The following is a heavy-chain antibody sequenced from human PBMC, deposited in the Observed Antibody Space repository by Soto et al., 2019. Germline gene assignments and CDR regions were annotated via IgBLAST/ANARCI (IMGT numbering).Heavy chain of an antibody. D-gene: IGHD6-13*01. CDR2: ISWNSGSI. J-gene: IGHJ4*02. V-gene: IGHV3-9*01. CDR3: AKDRSSSSWFIDY. CDR1: GFTFDDYA. Sequence: GGSLRLSCAASGFTFDDYAMHWVRQAPGKGLEWVSGISWNSGSIGYADSVKGRFTISRDNAKNSLYLQMNSLRAEDTALYYCAKDRSSSSWFIDYWGQGTLVTVSS.